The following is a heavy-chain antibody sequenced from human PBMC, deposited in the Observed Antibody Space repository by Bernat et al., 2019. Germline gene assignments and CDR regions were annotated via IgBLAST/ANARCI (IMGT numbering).Heavy chain of an antibody. J-gene: IGHJ2*01. D-gene: IGHD6-13*01. CDR3: GRAIGYSSSWYVTLLGWYFDL. CDR1: GFTFSSYG. V-gene: IGHV3-33*01. Sequence: QVQLVESGGGVVQPGRSLRLSCAASGFTFSSYGMHWVRQAPGKGLEWVAVIWYDGSNKYYADSVKGRFTISRDNSKNTLYLQMNSLRAEDTAVCYCGRAIGYSSSWYVTLLGWYFDLWGRGTLVTVSS. CDR2: IWYDGSNK.